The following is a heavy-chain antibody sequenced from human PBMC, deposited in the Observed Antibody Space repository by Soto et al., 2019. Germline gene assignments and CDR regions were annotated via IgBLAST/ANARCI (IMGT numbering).Heavy chain of an antibody. CDR1: GFSLNTGGVG. D-gene: IGHD3-10*01. CDR3: VRNWRYYGGDYYYGMDA. V-gene: IGHV2-5*02. Sequence: ITLKESGPPLVKPTQTLTLTRTFSGFSLNTGGVGVGWVRQPRGKAMEWLALIYWDDDERYRPSLRSRLNITKDTINNQVVLTMTNMDPEDTATYYCVRNWRYYGGDYYYGMDAWGQGTTVTVSS. CDR2: IYWDDDE. J-gene: IGHJ6*02.